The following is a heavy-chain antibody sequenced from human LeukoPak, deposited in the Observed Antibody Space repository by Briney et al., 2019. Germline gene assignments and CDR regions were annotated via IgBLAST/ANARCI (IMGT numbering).Heavy chain of an antibody. J-gene: IGHJ6*03. CDR3: AYQGRGYGVSYYMDV. CDR1: GFSLSTSGVG. D-gene: IGHD5-12*01. Sequence: KASGPTLVKPTQTLTLTCTFSGFSLSTSGVGVGWIRQPPGKALEWLALIYWNDDKRYSPSLKSRLTITKDTSKNQVVLTMTNMDPVDTATYYCAYQGRGYGVSYYMDVWGKGTTVTISS. CDR2: IYWNDDK. V-gene: IGHV2-5*01.